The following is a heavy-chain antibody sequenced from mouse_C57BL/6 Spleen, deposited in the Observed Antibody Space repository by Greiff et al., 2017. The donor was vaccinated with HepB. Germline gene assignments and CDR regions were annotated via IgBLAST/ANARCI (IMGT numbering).Heavy chain of an antibody. Sequence: VQLQQPGAELVKPGASVKLSCKASGYTFTSYWMHWVKQRPGQGLEWIGMIHPNSCSTNYNEKFKSKATLTVDKSSSTAYMQLSSLTSEDSAVYYCADYDYDEWYFDVWGTGTTVTVSS. V-gene: IGHV1-64*01. CDR2: IHPNSCST. D-gene: IGHD2-4*01. CDR1: GYTFTSYW. CDR3: ADYDYDEWYFDV. J-gene: IGHJ1*03.